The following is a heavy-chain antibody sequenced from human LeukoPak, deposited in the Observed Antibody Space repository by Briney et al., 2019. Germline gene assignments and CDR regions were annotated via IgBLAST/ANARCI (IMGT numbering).Heavy chain of an antibody. CDR2: IYYSGST. Sequence: PSETLSLTCTVSGGSISSSYYYWGWIRQPPGKGLEWIGSIYYSGSTYYNPSLKSRVTISVDTSKNQFSLKLSSVTAADTAVYYCARGPHPNDGTTTIVLMVYAKLGHWFDPWGQGTLVTVSS. V-gene: IGHV4-39*07. J-gene: IGHJ5*02. CDR1: GGSISSSYYY. D-gene: IGHD2-8*01. CDR3: ARGPHPNDGTTTIVLMVYAKLGHWFDP.